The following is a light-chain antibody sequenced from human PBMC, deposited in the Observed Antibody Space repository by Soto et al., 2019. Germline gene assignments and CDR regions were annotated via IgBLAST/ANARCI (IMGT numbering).Light chain of an antibody. J-gene: IGLJ2*01. CDR3: AIWVDSINVV. CDR2: DNN. CDR1: SSNIGSNT. V-gene: IGLV1-44*01. Sequence: QSVLTQPPSASGTPGQRVTISCSGSSSNIGSNTVNWYQQLPGTAPKLLIYDNNRRPSGVPDRFSGSKSGTSASLAISGLQSEDDADYYFAIWVDSINVVFCGGTKVTVL.